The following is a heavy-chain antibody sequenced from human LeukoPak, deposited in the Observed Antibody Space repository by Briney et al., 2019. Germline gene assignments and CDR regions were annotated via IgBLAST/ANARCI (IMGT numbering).Heavy chain of an antibody. J-gene: IGHJ1*01. CDR3: ARKISVNCGGECYYEYFHY. CDR2: IYYSGST. CDR1: GGSISSYY. V-gene: IGHV4-59*01. Sequence: PSETLSLTCTVSGGSISSYYWSWIRQPPGKGLEWIGYIYYSGSTNYNPSLKSRVTISVDTSKNQFSLKLSSVTAADTAVYYCARKISVNCGGECYYEYFHYWGQGTLVTVSS. D-gene: IGHD2-21*01.